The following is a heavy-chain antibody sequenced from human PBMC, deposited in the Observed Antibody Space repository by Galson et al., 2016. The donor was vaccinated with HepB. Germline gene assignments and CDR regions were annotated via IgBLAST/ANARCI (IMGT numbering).Heavy chain of an antibody. CDR3: SREDFDAAFGGGWFDP. J-gene: IGHJ5*02. CDR2: IPYDGGNE. CDR1: GFTFNDYV. V-gene: IGHV3-30-3*01. Sequence: SLRLSCAASGFTFNDYVMHWIRQGPGKGLEWLAVIPYDGGNEDYADSVKGRFTISRDNPKNTLYLQMDSLRVEDTAVYYCSREDFDAAFGGGWFDPWGQGTLVSVSS. D-gene: IGHD3-16*01.